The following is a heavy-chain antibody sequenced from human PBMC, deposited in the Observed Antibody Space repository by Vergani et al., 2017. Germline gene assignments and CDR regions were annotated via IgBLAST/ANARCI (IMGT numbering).Heavy chain of an antibody. CDR1: GGSISSHY. CDR2: ICTSGST. J-gene: IGHJ5*02. V-gene: IGHV4-59*11. CDR3: ARGSGYCSSTSCLEWFDP. Sequence: QVQLQESGPGLVKPSETLSLTCTVSGGSISSHYWSWIRQPPGKGLEWIGYICTSGSTNYNPSLKSRVTISVDTSKNQFSLKLSSVTAADTAVYYCARGSGYCSSTSCLEWFDPWGQGTLVTVSS. D-gene: IGHD2-2*03.